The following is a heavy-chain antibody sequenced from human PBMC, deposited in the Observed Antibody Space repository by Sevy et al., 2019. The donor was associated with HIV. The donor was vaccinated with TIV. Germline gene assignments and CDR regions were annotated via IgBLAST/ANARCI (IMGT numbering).Heavy chain of an antibody. CDR2: ISAYNGNT. D-gene: IGHD2-15*01. CDR1: GYTFTSYG. V-gene: IGHV1-18*01. Sequence: ASVKVSCKASGYTFTSYGISWVRQATGQGLEWMGWISAYNGNTNYAQKLQGRVTMTTDTSTGTAYMELRCLRSDDTVVDYCARFDQIGYRSGGSCQVDYWGQGNLVTVSS. J-gene: IGHJ4*02. CDR3: ARFDQIGYRSGGSCQVDY.